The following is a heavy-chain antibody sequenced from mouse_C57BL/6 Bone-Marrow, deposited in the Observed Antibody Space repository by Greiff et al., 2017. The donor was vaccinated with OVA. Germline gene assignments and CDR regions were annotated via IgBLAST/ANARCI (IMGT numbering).Heavy chain of an antibody. V-gene: IGHV1-81*01. CDR3: ERSSGSMGFAY. J-gene: IGHJ3*01. CDR2: IYPRSGNT. D-gene: IGHD1-1*01. Sequence: QVHVQQSGAELVRPGASVKLSCKASGYTFTSYGISWVKQSTGQGLEWIGEIYPRSGNTYYNEKFKGKATLTADKSSSTAYMELRSLTSEDSAVESCERSSGSMGFAYWGQGTLVTVSA. CDR1: GYTFTSYG.